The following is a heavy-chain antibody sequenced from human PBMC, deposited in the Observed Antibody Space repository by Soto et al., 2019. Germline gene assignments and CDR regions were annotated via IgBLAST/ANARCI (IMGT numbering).Heavy chain of an antibody. Sequence: EVQLLESGGGLVQPGGSLRLSCAASGFTFSSYALSWVRQAPGKGLEWVSGISASGDNTYYADSVKGRFTISRDNSKNTLYLQMNSLRAEDTAVYYCACTSRYSSGWYFGWGQGTLVTVSS. CDR2: ISASGDNT. V-gene: IGHV3-23*01. D-gene: IGHD6-19*01. J-gene: IGHJ4*02. CDR3: ACTSRYSSGWYFG. CDR1: GFTFSSYA.